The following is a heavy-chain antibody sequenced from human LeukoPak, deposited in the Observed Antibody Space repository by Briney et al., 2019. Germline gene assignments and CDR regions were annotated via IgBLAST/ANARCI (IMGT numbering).Heavy chain of an antibody. V-gene: IGHV3-30*02. CDR1: GFTFSSYG. D-gene: IGHD3-10*01. CDR3: TGNYYGSGSYADFDY. J-gene: IGHJ4*02. Sequence: GGSLRLSCAASGFTFSSYGMHWVRQAPGKGLEWVAFIRYDGSNKYYADSVKGRFTISRDNSKNTVYLQMDSLKTEDTAVYYCTGNYYGSGSYADFDYWGQGTLVTVSS. CDR2: IRYDGSNK.